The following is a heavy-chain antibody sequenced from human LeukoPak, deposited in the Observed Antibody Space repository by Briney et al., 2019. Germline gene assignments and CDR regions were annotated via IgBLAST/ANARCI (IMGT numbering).Heavy chain of an antibody. D-gene: IGHD3-3*01. CDR1: GFTFNNYW. CDR2: IKEDGSEK. CDR3: ASSREWYAFDI. J-gene: IGHJ3*02. Sequence: GGSLRLSCAASGFTFNNYWMIWVRQAPGKGLEWVANIKEDGSEKYFVDSVEGRFTFTRDNAQNSLYVQMNRLRVEDTAVYYCASSREWYAFDIWGQGTMVTVSS. V-gene: IGHV3-7*01.